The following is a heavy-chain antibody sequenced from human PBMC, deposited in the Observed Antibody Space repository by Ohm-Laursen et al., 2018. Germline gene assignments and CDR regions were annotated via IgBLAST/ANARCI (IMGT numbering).Heavy chain of an antibody. CDR2: IHHTGYT. D-gene: IGHD5-12*01. V-gene: IGHV4-59*11. J-gene: IGHJ4*02. CDR3: ARGGGYDPFDY. CDR1: GDSISAHY. Sequence: PGTLSLTCRVSGDSISAHYWSWIRQPPGKGLEWIGYIHHTGYTTYNPSLKSRVTISVDTSRKQFSLKLNSVTAADTAVYYCARGGGYDPFDYWGQGTLVTVSS.